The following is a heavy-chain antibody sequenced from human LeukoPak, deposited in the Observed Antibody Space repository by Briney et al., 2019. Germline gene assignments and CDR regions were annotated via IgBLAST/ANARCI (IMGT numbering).Heavy chain of an antibody. CDR2: INPNSGGT. J-gene: IGHJ4*02. V-gene: IGHV1-2*06. Sequence: GESLKISCKGSGYTFTGYYMHWVRQAPGQGLEWMGRINPNSGGTNYAQKFQGRVTMTRDTSISTAYMELSRLRSDDTAVYYCARDGYGSGSYGTYWGQGTLVTVSS. D-gene: IGHD3-10*01. CDR3: ARDGYGSGSYGTY. CDR1: GYTFTGYY.